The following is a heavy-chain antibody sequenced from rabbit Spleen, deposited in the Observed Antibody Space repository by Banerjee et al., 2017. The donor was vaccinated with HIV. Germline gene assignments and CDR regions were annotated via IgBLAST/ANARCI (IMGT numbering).Heavy chain of an antibody. CDR3: ARAIYVGFAGYGYAPHYFNL. Sequence: QQLVESGGGLVQPGGSLKLSCKASGFTISSYGVSWVRQAPGQGLEWIGCIYPDYGSTDYASWVNGRFTISLDNAQSTVFLQMTSLTAADTATYFCARAIYVGFAGYGYAPHYFNLWGPGTLVTVS. CDR2: IYPDYGST. CDR1: GFTISSYG. V-gene: IGHV1S7*01. J-gene: IGHJ4*01. D-gene: IGHD6-1*01.